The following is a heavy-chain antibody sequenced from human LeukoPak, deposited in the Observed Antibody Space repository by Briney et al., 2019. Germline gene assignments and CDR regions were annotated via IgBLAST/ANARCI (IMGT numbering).Heavy chain of an antibody. CDR2: IRYDGSNK. V-gene: IGHV3-30*02. Sequence: PAGGSLRLSCAASGFTFSSYAVHWVRQAPGKGLEWVAVIRYDGSNKYYADSVKGRFTISRDNSKNTLYLQMNSLRAEDTAVYYCAKDRTSALYDSSGFDYWGQGTLVTVSS. CDR3: AKDRTSALYDSSGFDY. J-gene: IGHJ4*02. CDR1: GFTFSSYA. D-gene: IGHD3-22*01.